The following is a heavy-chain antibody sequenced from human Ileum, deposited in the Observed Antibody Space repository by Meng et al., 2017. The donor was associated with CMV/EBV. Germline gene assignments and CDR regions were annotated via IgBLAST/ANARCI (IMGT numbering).Heavy chain of an antibody. Sequence: GESLKISCKASGYTFNSYGINWVRQAPGQGLEWMGWISVYSGNTKYAQKLQGRVTLTTDTSANTAYMELRSLTSDDTAVYYCARGSKPPDHWGQGTLVTVSS. CDR1: GYTFNSYG. CDR2: ISVYSGNT. CDR3: ARGSKPPDH. D-gene: IGHD4-11*01. V-gene: IGHV1-18*01. J-gene: IGHJ4*02.